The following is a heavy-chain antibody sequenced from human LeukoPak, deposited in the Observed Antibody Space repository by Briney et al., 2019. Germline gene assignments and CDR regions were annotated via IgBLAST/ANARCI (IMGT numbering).Heavy chain of an antibody. CDR3: ARSRRPVVPAAFSRYFDY. CDR1: GGSISSGGYY. J-gene: IGHJ4*02. V-gene: IGHV4-39*07. D-gene: IGHD2-2*01. Sequence: PSETLSLTCTVSGGSISSGGYYWSWIRQPPGKGLEWIGEINHSGSTNYNPSLKSRVTISVDTSKNQFSLKLSSVTAADTAVYYCARSRRPVVPAAFSRYFDYWGQGTLVTVSS. CDR2: INHSGST.